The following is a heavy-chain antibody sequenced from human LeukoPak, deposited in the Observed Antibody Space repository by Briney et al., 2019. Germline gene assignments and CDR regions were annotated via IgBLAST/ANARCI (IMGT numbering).Heavy chain of an antibody. CDR1: GFTFSSYG. CDR2: IWYDGSNK. CDR3: ARDDQTPHDYGDHTYYYYGMDV. J-gene: IGHJ6*04. Sequence: GGSLRLSCAASGFTFSSYGMHWVRQAPGKGLEWVAVIWYDGSNKYYADSVKGRFTISRDNSKNTLYLQMNSLRAEDTAVYYCARDDQTPHDYGDHTYYYYGMDVWGKGTTVTVSS. V-gene: IGHV3-33*01. D-gene: IGHD4-17*01.